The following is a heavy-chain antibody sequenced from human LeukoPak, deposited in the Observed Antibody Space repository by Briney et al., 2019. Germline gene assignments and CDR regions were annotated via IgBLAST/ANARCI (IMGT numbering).Heavy chain of an antibody. D-gene: IGHD1-26*01. V-gene: IGHV4-61*01. Sequence: TSETLSLTCTVSGGSVSSGSYYWSWIRQPPGKGLEWIGYIYYSGSTNYNPSLKSRVTISVDTSKNQFSLKLSSVTAADTAVYYCARVPLWGQHMGYYAMDVWGQGTTVTVSS. J-gene: IGHJ6*02. CDR3: ARVPLWGQHMGYYAMDV. CDR2: IYYSGST. CDR1: GGSVSSGSYY.